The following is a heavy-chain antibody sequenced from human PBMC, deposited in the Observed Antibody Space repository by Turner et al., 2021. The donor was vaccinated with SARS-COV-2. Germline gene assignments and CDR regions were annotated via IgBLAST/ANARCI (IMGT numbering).Heavy chain of an antibody. D-gene: IGHD3-3*01. CDR1: GFPFSEYD. CDR2: ISGSGHVT. CDR3: AKATYDFWSGYGYYSYGMDV. Sequence: EVQVLESGGGLVQPGGTLSLSCALSGFPFSEYDLSWVRQGPGEGREWVEFISGSGHVTHVADSVKGRFTISRDTSKETLNLQMNSLRVEDSAVYYCAKATYDFWSGYGYYSYGMDVWGQGTTVTVSS. V-gene: IGHV3-23*01. J-gene: IGHJ6*02.